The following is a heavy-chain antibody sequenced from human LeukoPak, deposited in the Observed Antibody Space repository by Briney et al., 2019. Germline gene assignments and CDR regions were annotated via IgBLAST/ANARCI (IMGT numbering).Heavy chain of an antibody. CDR1: GFTFGDYA. CDR2: IRSKVYGETA. D-gene: IGHD1-1*01. V-gene: IGHV3-49*03. Sequence: GGSLRLSCTASGFTFGDYAMSWIRQAPGKGLEWVGFIRSKVYGETADYAASVKGRFTISRDDSKAIAYLQMNSLKTEDTAVYHCTRDRGAYNLYDYWGQGTLVTVSS. CDR3: TRDRGAYNLYDY. J-gene: IGHJ4*02.